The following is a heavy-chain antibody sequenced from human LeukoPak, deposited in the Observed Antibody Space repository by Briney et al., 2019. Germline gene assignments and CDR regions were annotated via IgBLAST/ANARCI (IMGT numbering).Heavy chain of an antibody. Sequence: GGSLRLSCAASGFTFGSYGMHWVRQAPGKGLEWVAVIWYDGSIKYYADSVKGRFTISRDNSKNTLYLQMNSLRAEDTAVYYCARDRPPQGGVGYGSGSSGGMDVWGQGTTVTVSS. CDR2: IWYDGSIK. J-gene: IGHJ6*02. CDR1: GFTFGSYG. V-gene: IGHV3-33*01. CDR3: ARDRPPQGGVGYGSGSSGGMDV. D-gene: IGHD3-10*01.